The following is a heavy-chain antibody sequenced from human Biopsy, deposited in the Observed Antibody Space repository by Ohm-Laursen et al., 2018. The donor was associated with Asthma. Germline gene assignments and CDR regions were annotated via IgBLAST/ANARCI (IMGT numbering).Heavy chain of an antibody. CDR2: THHSGYT. Sequence: SQTLSLTCAVYGGSFSSNYWSWIRQTPGKGLEWLGDTHHSGYTNYNPALRSGLTLSVDTSKNQFSLWLTSVAAADTAVYYCARGGSSRLSQWELLVSGGKRAHSYYGMDVWGQGTTVTVSS. J-gene: IGHJ6*02. CDR3: ARGGSSRLSQWELLVSGGKRAHSYYGMDV. V-gene: IGHV4-34*01. D-gene: IGHD1-26*01. CDR1: GGSFSSNY.